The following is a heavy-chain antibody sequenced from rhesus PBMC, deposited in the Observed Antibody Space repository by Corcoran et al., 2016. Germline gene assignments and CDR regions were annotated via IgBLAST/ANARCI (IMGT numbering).Heavy chain of an antibody. J-gene: IGHJ6*01. Sequence: QVQLQESGPGVVKPSETLSLTCAVSGGSISDSYRWSWIRQPPGKGLEGIGFIYGSGSSTNYNPALKSRVTLYVDTSKNQLSLKLSSVTTADTAVYYCARASNWGDYSDGLESWGQGVVVTVSS. CDR1: GGSISDSY. V-gene: IGHV4S11*01. CDR2: IYGSGSST. CDR3: ARASNWGDYSDGLES. D-gene: IGHD3-34*01.